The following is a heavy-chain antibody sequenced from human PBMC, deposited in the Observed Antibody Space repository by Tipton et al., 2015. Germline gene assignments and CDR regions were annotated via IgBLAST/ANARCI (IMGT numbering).Heavy chain of an antibody. CDR1: GGSISHYY. V-gene: IGHV4-59*01. J-gene: IGHJ5*02. Sequence: TLSLTCTVSGGSISHYYWSWIRQPPGKGLEWLGHIYYSGNTNYNPSLKSRVTMSVDTSKNQFSLKLTSVNAADTAVYYCARGGNNWFDPWGQGTVVTVSS. CDR3: ARGGNNWFDP. CDR2: IYYSGNT. D-gene: IGHD2-15*01.